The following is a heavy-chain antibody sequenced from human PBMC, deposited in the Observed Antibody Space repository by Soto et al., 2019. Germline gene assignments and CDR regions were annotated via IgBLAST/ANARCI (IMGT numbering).Heavy chain of an antibody. D-gene: IGHD3-22*01. Sequence: GGSLRLSCAASGFTFSSYGMHWVRQAPGKGLEWVAVIWYDGSNKYYADSVKGRFTISRDNSKNTLYLQMNSLRAEDTAVYYCARDRDYYDSSGLLDYWCQGTLVTVSS. J-gene: IGHJ4*02. CDR1: GFTFSSYG. CDR2: IWYDGSNK. CDR3: ARDRDYYDSSGLLDY. V-gene: IGHV3-33*01.